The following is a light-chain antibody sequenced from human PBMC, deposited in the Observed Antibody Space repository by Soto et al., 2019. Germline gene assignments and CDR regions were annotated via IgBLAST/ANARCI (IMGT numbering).Light chain of an antibody. Sequence: QSALTQPASVSGSPGQSITISCTGTSSDVGGYEYVSWYQQHPGKVPKLMTYEVFRRPSGISDRFSGSKSGNTASLTISGLQAEDEADYYCCSYTTTSTFVFGGGTKLTVL. J-gene: IGLJ2*01. CDR2: EVF. CDR1: SSDVGGYEY. V-gene: IGLV2-14*03. CDR3: CSYTTTSTFV.